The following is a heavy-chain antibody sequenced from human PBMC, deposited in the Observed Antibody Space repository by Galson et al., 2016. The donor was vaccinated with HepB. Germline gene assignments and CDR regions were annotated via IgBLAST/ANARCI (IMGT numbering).Heavy chain of an antibody. V-gene: IGHV3-53*01. CDR2: IYSTGTT. J-gene: IGHJ4*02. CDR1: GFTVSNNY. D-gene: IGHD1-26*01. CDR3: ARDSGTPPPRRGPSSGY. Sequence: SLRLSCAASGFTVSNNYMIWFRQAPGKVLEWVSLIYSTGTTSYAGSVQGRFTISRDSSKNTLYLQMNSLRAEDTAIYYCARDSGTPPPRRGPSSGYWGQGTLVTVSS.